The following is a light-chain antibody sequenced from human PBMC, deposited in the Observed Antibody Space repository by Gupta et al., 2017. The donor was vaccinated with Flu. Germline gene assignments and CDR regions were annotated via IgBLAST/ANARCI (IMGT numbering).Light chain of an antibody. CDR1: HVIGSN. Sequence: PSSLSASVGDRVTITWRASHVIGSNLKWYQQKPGRAPELLISATSTLQSGVPSRVSGSGSRTEFTLSVSSLQPEDSATDFCQQSHTVPDTCGQGTTLEIK. J-gene: IGKJ2*01. CDR3: QQSHTVPDT. CDR2: ATS. V-gene: IGKV1-39*01.